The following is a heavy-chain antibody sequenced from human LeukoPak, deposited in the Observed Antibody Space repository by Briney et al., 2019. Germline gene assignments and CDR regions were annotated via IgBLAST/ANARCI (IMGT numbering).Heavy chain of an antibody. V-gene: IGHV4-34*01. CDR1: GGSISSGGYY. Sequence: PSETLSLTCAVSGGSISSGGYYWSWIRQPPGKGLEWIGEINHSGSTNYNPSLKSRVTISVDTSKNQFSLKLSSVTAADTAAYYCARVRRAGILDYWGQGTLVTVSS. CDR3: ARVRRAGILDY. D-gene: IGHD6-19*01. J-gene: IGHJ4*02. CDR2: INHSGST.